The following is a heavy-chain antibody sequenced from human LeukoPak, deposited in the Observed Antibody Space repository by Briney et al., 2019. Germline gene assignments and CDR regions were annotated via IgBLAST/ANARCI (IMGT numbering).Heavy chain of an antibody. D-gene: IGHD6-13*01. CDR2: LSDSGST. CDR3: ARVGYSSIWYGPTCFDY. J-gene: IGHJ4*02. Sequence: PSETLSLTCTVSGGSISSDYWSWIRQPPGKKLEWIGYLSDSGSTNYNPSLKSRVTISRDTSKKQFSLKLSSVTAADTAVYYCARVGYSSIWYGPTCFDYWGQGSLVTVSS. CDR1: GGSISSDY. V-gene: IGHV4-59*01.